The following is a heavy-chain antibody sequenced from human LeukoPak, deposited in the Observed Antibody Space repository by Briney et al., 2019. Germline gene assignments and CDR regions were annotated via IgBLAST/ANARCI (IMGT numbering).Heavy chain of an antibody. V-gene: IGHV3-30*01. Sequence: GRSLRLSCAASGFTFSSYPMHWARQAPGKGLEWVAVIANDGRDKHYADSAKGRFTISRDNSKNTLYLQMNSLRTEDTAVYYCARDHQIAAAVYYFDYWGQGTLVTVSS. CDR2: IANDGRDK. J-gene: IGHJ4*02. D-gene: IGHD6-13*01. CDR3: ARDHQIAAAVYYFDY. CDR1: GFTFSSYP.